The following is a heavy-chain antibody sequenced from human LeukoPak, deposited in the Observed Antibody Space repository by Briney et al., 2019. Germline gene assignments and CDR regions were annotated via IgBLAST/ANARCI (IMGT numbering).Heavy chain of an antibody. D-gene: IGHD6-13*01. J-gene: IGHJ4*02. CDR1: GFTVSSNY. Sequence: PGGSLRLSCAASGFTVSSNYMTWVRQAPGKGLDWVGNIKQDGSETYYADSLKGRFTISRDNSKNTLYLQMNSLRADDTAVYYCAKSLRERREFIPAAGTLNRLFDYWGQGTLVTVSS. CDR3: AKSLRERREFIPAAGTLNRLFDY. CDR2: IKQDGSET. V-gene: IGHV3-7*03.